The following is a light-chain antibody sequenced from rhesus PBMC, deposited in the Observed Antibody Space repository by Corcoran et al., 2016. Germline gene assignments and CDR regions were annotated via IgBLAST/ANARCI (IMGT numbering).Light chain of an antibody. V-gene: IGKV2-104*02. CDR1: QSLLDSEDGNTY. CDR2: EVS. Sequence: DIVMTQTPLSLPVTPGEPASISCRSSQSLLDSEDGNTYLDWYLQKPGQSPQPVIYEVSNRASGRPDRVSGSGSDTDLTMKISRVEAEDVGVYYCMQALEFPTFGGGTKVEIK. J-gene: IGKJ4*01. CDR3: MQALEFPT.